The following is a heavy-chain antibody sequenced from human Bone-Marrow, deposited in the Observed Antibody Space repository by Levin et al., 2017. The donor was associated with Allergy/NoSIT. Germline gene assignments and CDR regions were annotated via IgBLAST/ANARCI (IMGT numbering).Heavy chain of an antibody. J-gene: IGHJ4*02. CDR1: GDSIVAGGYS. V-gene: IGHV4-30-2*06. D-gene: IGHD5-18*01. CDR2: IYYRGST. CDR3: ARGAALVTYFDF. Sequence: SETLSLTCTVSGDSIVAGGYSWTWLRQSPGKGLEWIGYIYYRGSTFSTPSLTSRVTISLDGSKNPFSLTLTSVTDAATAMYFCARGAALVTYFDFGGLGTLVSVSS.